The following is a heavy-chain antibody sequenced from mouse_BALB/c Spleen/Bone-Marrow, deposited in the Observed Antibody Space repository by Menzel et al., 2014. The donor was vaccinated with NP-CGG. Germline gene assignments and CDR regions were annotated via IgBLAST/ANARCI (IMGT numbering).Heavy chain of an antibody. CDR1: GYAFSSSW. CDR2: IYPGDGGT. V-gene: IGHV1-82*01. Sequence: QVQLQQSGPELVKPGASVKISCKASGYAFSSSWMNWVKQRPGQGLEWIGRIYPGDGGTNYNGKFKGKATLTADKSSSTAYMQLSSLTSVDSAVYFCARDYGSSYGGVDYRGQGTTLTVSS. J-gene: IGHJ2*01. D-gene: IGHD1-1*01. CDR3: ARDYGSSYGGVDY.